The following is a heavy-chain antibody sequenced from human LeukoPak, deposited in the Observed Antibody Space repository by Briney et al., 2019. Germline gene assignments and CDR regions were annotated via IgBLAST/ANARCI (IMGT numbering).Heavy chain of an antibody. Sequence: GGSLRLSCAASGFTFSSYSMNWVRQAPGKGLEWLSYISSSSYTIYYADSVKGRFTISRDNTKNSLYLQMNSLRAEDTAVYYCAKAIFGVVIDDAFDIWGQGTMVTVSS. J-gene: IGHJ3*02. CDR1: GFTFSSYS. V-gene: IGHV3-48*04. CDR2: ISSSSYTI. D-gene: IGHD3-3*01. CDR3: AKAIFGVVIDDAFDI.